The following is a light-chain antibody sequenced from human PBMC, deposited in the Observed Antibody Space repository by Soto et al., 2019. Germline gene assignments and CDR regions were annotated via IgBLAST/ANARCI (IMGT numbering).Light chain of an antibody. V-gene: IGKV3-20*01. CDR3: QQYGISPPYT. CDR1: QIVSSSY. Sequence: EIVLTQSPGTLSLSPGERATLSCRASQIVSSSYLAWYQQKPGQDPRLLIYGASSRDTGIPDRFSGSGSGTDFTLTISRLEPEDFAVYYCQQYGISPPYTFGQGTKLEIK. CDR2: GAS. J-gene: IGKJ2*01.